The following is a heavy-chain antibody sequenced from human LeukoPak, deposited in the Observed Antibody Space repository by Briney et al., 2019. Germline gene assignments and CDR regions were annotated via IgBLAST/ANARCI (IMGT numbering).Heavy chain of an antibody. CDR2: IIPIFGTA. J-gene: IGHJ4*02. Sequence: SVKVSCKASGGTFSSYAISWVRQAPGQGLEWMGRIIPIFGTANYAQKFQGRVTITTDESTSTAYMELSSLRSEDTAVYYCARGGIVVVPAAHYYFDYWGQGTLVTVSS. V-gene: IGHV1-69*05. CDR1: GGTFSSYA. CDR3: ARGGIVVVPAAHYYFDY. D-gene: IGHD2-2*01.